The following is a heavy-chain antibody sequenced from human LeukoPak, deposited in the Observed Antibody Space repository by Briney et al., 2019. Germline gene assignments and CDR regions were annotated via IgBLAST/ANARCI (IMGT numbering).Heavy chain of an antibody. Sequence: GGSLRLSCAASEFTFSSYGMHWVRQAPGKGLEWVAVIWYDGSNKYYADSVKGRFTISRDNSKNTVYLQMNSLRVEDTAVYYCARDQRPGWGEYFQHWGQGTLVPVSS. V-gene: IGHV3-33*01. CDR1: EFTFSSYG. D-gene: IGHD3-16*01. CDR2: IWYDGSNK. J-gene: IGHJ1*01. CDR3: ARDQRPGWGEYFQH.